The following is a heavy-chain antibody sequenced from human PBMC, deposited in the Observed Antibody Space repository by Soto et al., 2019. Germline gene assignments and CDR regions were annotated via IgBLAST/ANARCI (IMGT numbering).Heavy chain of an antibody. CDR3: AKDARYCSSTSCSHYYGMDV. CDR2: ISYDGSNK. J-gene: IGHJ6*02. V-gene: IGHV3-30*18. CDR1: GFTFSSYG. Sequence: PGGSLRLSCAASGFTFSSYGMHWVRQAPGKGLEWVAVISYDGSNKYYADSVKGRFTISRDNSKNTLYLQMNSLRAEDTAVYYCAKDARYCSSTSCSHYYGMDVWGQGTTVTVSS. D-gene: IGHD2-2*01.